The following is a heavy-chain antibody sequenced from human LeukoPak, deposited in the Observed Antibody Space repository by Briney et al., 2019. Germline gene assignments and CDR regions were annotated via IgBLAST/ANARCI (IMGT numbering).Heavy chain of an antibody. D-gene: IGHD5-24*01. CDR1: GYTFTNYY. CDR2: MSPNGGVT. V-gene: IGHV1-2*02. CDR3: ASLKDGYNFHH. J-gene: IGHJ4*02. Sequence: GASVTVSFKTSGYTFTNYYLHWVRQAPGHVLEWMGWMSPNGGVTKYTQNFQGRVTMTRDISIGTAYMELTGLTSDDTAVYYCASLKDGYNFHHWGQGTLVTVSS.